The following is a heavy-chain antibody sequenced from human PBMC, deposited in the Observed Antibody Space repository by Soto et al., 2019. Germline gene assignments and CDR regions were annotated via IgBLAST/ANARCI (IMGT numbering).Heavy chain of an antibody. V-gene: IGHV3-23*01. CDR3: AKCRSPPVFLIPHYDFWGGVEA. CDR1: GFTFSKYA. CDR2: ISGTSRTT. D-gene: IGHD3-3*01. Sequence: EVQLLESGGGLVQPGGSLRLSCGASGFTFSKYAMSWVRQAPGQGLEWVLAISGTSRTTFFADSVKGRFTISRDNSRNTLYLQLNSLGPEDTAIYYCAKCRSPPVFLIPHYDFWGGVEAWCQGTLVTVPS. J-gene: IGHJ5*02.